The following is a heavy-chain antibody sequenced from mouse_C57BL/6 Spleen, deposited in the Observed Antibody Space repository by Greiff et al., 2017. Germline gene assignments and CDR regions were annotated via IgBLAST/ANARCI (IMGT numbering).Heavy chain of an antibody. CDR1: GYTFTSYW. CDR3: AIEWHITPPWYY. D-gene: IGHD1-1*01. V-gene: IGHV1-74*01. Sequence: VQLQQPGAELVKPGASVQVSCKASGYTFTSYWMHWVKQRPGQGLEWIGRIHPSDSDTNYNQQFKGKATLTVDKSSSTAYMQLSSLTSEDSAVYYCAIEWHITPPWYYWGQGTTRTVSS. J-gene: IGHJ2*01. CDR2: IHPSDSDT.